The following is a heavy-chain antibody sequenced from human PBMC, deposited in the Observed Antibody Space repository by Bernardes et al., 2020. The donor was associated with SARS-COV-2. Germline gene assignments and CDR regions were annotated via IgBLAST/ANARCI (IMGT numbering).Heavy chain of an antibody. D-gene: IGHD2-2*01. CDR1: GYTLTALS. CDR3: ATGPALVPAAREAWFDP. CDR2: FDPEDGET. J-gene: IGHJ5*02. Sequence: ASVKVSCKVSGYTLTALSMHWVRQAPGKGLEWMGGFDPEDGETIYAQKFQGRVTMTEDTSTDTAYMELSSLRSEDTAVYYCATGPALVPAAREAWFDPWGQGTLVTVSS. V-gene: IGHV1-24*01.